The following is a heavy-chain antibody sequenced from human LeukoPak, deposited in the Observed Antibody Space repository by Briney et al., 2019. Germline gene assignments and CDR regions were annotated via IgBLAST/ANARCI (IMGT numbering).Heavy chain of an antibody. D-gene: IGHD3-10*01. CDR1: GYTFTSYY. J-gene: IGHJ4*02. V-gene: IGHV1-46*01. CDR2: INPSGGST. CDR3: ARDPYYYGSGSYGLFDY. Sequence: ASVKVSCKASGYTFTSYYMHWVRQAPGQGFEWMGIINPSGGSTSYAQKFQGRVTMTRDMSTSTVYMELSSLRSEDTAVYYCARDPYYYGSGSYGLFDYWGQGTLVTVSS.